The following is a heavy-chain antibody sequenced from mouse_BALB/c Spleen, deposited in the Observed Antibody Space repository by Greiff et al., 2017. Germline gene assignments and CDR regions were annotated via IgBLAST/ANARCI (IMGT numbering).Heavy chain of an antibody. Sequence: VQLQESGPELVRPGVSVKISCKGSGYTFTDYAMHWVKQSHAKSLEWIGVISTYYGNTNYNQKFKGKATMTVDKSSSTAYMELARLTSEDSAIYYCASSYDYVSYAMDYWGQGTSVTVSS. CDR3: ASSYDYVSYAMDY. CDR2: ISTYYGNT. D-gene: IGHD2-4*01. J-gene: IGHJ4*01. V-gene: IGHV1-67*01. CDR1: GYTFTDYA.